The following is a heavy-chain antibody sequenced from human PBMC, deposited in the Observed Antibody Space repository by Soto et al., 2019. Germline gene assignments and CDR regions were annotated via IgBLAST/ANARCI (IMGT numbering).Heavy chain of an antibody. CDR3: ARDLYYDFWSGPYYYYGMDV. V-gene: IGHV1-69*06. J-gene: IGHJ6*02. D-gene: IGHD3-3*01. CDR1: GGTFSSHA. Sequence: SVKVSCKASGGTFSSHAISWVRQAPGQGLEWMGGIIPIFGTANYAQKFQGRVTITADKSTSTAYMELSSLRSEDTAVYYCARDLYYDFWSGPYYYYGMDVWGQGTTVTVSS. CDR2: IIPIFGTA.